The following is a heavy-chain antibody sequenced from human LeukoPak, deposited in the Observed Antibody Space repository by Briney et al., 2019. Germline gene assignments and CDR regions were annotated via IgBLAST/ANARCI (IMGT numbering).Heavy chain of an antibody. J-gene: IGHJ4*02. CDR3: SSSGLIKNFDY. D-gene: IGHD2-8*01. CDR1: GFTFSGSA. CDR2: IRSKANSYAT. Sequence: GGSLRLSCAASGFTFSGSAMHWVRQASGKGLEWVGRIRSKANSYATVYAASVKGRFTISRDDSKNTAYLQMNSLKTEDTAVYYCSSSGLIKNFDYWGQGTLITVSS. V-gene: IGHV3-73*01.